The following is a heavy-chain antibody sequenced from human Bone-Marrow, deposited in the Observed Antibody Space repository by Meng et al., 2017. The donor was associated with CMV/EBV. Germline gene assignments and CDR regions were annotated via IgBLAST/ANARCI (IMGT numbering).Heavy chain of an antibody. CDR2: IYYSGST. J-gene: IGHJ6*02. Sequence: SETLSLTCAVSGVSISSGGYYWSWIRQHPGKGLEWIGYIYYSGSTYYNPSLKSRVTISVDTSKNQISLKLSSVTAADTAVYYCARNNGSGRSSKRVYYGMDVWGQGTTVTVSS. CDR3: ARNNGSGRSSKRVYYGMDV. V-gene: IGHV4-31*11. D-gene: IGHD3-10*01. CDR1: GVSISSGGYY.